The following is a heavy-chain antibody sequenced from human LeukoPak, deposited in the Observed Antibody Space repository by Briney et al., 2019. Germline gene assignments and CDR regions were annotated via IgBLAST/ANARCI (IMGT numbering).Heavy chain of an antibody. J-gene: IGHJ5*02. Sequence: PSETLSLTCDVSGGSISSTNWWRWVRQPPGQGLEWVSSLGGSNDDTHYADSVKGRFTISRDNSKDTLFVQMSSLRPDDPAVYYCAKDGVAANGHWDWLDPWGQGTLVTVSS. CDR2: LGGSNDDT. V-gene: IGHV3-23*01. D-gene: IGHD2-15*01. CDR1: GGSISSTN. CDR3: AKDGVAANGHWDWLDP.